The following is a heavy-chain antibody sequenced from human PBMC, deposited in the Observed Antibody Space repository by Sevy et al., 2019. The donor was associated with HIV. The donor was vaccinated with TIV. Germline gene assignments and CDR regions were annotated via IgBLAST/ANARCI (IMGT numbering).Heavy chain of an antibody. V-gene: IGHV1-2*02. J-gene: IGHJ4*02. Sequence: ASVKVSCNASGYTFTGHHMHWVRQAPGHGLEWMGWINPKTGGTNYAQKFQGRVIMTRDTSISTVYMELTSLRSDDTAVYYCARHTGFMVDSWGQGTLVTVSS. CDR1: GYTFTGHH. CDR2: INPKTGGT. CDR3: ARHTGFMVDS. D-gene: IGHD3-9*01.